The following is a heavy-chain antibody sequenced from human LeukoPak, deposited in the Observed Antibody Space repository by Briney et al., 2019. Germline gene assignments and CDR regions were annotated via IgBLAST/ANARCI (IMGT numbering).Heavy chain of an antibody. J-gene: IGHJ4*02. Sequence: SETLSLTCTVSGDSINSYYWSWIRQPPGKGLEWIGYIYYRGSTSYNPSLKSRLTISVDTSKNHLSLRLSSVTAADTAVYYCARGNYDDSYAYGGDFDSWGQGTLVTVSS. CDR1: GDSINSYY. V-gene: IGHV4-59*01. CDR3: ARGNYDDSYAYGGDFDS. CDR2: IYYRGST. D-gene: IGHD3-16*01.